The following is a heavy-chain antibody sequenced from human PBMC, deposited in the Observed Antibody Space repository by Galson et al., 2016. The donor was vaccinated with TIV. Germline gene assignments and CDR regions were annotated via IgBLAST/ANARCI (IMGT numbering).Heavy chain of an antibody. D-gene: IGHD1-7*01. CDR1: GDSVSGNTAA. CDR2: TYYTSKWNT. V-gene: IGHV6-1*01. CDR3: PRGNWNYGMGGAMDV. J-gene: IGHJ6*02. Sequence: CAISGDSVSGNTAAWNWVRQSPSRGLEWLGRTYYTSKWNTDYAVSVKGRIIIRPDTSMNQVSLQLSSVIPDDTAVYYCPRGNWNYGMGGAMDVWGRGTTVTVSS.